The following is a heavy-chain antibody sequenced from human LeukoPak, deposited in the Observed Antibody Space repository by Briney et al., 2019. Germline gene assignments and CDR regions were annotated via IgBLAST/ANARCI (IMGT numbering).Heavy chain of an antibody. CDR2: LNHSGST. CDR1: GGYFSGYY. D-gene: IGHD2-8*01. J-gene: IGHJ4*02. CDR3: ARGPIVLMVYARGYYFDY. Sequence: SETLSLTCAVYGGYFSGYYWSWIRQHPGKGLEWIGELNHSGSTNYNPSLKSRVTISVDTSKNQFSLKLSSVTAADTAVYYCARGPIVLMVYARGYYFDYWGQGTLVTVSS. V-gene: IGHV4-34*01.